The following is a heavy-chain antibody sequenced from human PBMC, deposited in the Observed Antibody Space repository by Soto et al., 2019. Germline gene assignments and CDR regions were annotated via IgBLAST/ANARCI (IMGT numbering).Heavy chain of an antibody. CDR1: GGFIRSGGYY. J-gene: IGHJ4*02. CDR2: IDSSGTT. Sequence: QLQLRESGPGVVKASQTLSLTCTVSGGFIRSGGYYWTWVRQHPGRGLEWLAQIDSSGTTFYNSYFGSRITIAVDTSKNQFSLKLTSVTPADAAVYFCARSPPRGAEYWGPGTLITVSS. CDR3: ARSPPRGAEY. D-gene: IGHD3-10*01. V-gene: IGHV4-31*03.